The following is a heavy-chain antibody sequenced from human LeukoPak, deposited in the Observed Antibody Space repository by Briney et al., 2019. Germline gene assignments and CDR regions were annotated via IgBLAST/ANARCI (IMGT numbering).Heavy chain of an antibody. D-gene: IGHD6-19*01. Sequence: PGRSLRLSCAASGFTFSSYAMHWVRQAPGKGLEWVAVISYDGSNKYYADSVKGRFTISRDNSKNTLYLQMNSLRAEDTAVYYCARDVIAVAGTCPGYWGQGTLVTVSS. CDR1: GFTFSSYA. V-gene: IGHV3-30*04. CDR3: ARDVIAVAGTCPGY. J-gene: IGHJ4*02. CDR2: ISYDGSNK.